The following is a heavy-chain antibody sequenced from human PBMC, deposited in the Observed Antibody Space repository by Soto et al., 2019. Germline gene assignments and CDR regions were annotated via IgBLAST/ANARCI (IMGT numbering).Heavy chain of an antibody. CDR2: IYHNGST. V-gene: IGHV4-4*02. CDR1: GGSISSNSW. CDR3: ARDTYYFGSSSDGLDP. J-gene: IGHJ5*02. Sequence: QVQLQESGPGLVKPSGTLSLTCAVSGGSISSNSWWSWVRQPPGKGLEWIGEIYHNGSTNYKSSLKSRVIMKLDKSKTQFSLKMSSVTAADTAVYYCARDTYYFGSSSDGLDPWGPGTLVTVSS. D-gene: IGHD3-22*01.